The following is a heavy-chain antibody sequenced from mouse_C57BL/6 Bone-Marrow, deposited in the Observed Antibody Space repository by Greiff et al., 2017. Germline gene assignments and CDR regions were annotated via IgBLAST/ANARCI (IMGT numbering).Heavy chain of an antibody. Sequence: VQLQQSGAELVRPGASVTLSCKASGYTFTDYEMHWVKQTPVHGLEWIGAIDPETGGTAYNQKFKGKAILTADKSSSTAYMELRSLTSEDSAVYYCTMGDYDGDWYFDVWGTGTTVTVSS. D-gene: IGHD2-4*01. V-gene: IGHV1-15*01. CDR3: TMGDYDGDWYFDV. CDR1: GYTFTDYE. CDR2: IDPETGGT. J-gene: IGHJ1*03.